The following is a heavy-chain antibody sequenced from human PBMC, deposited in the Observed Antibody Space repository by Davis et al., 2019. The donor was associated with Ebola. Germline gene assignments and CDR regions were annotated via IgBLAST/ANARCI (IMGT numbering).Heavy chain of an antibody. CDR3: PRDWVVVPAATLNNMEV. Sequence: GESLKISCKGSGYSFTSYWIGWVRQMPGKGLEWMGIIYPGDSDTRYSPSFQGQVTISADKSISTAYLQWSSLKASATAMYYWPRDWVVVPAATLNNMEVWGKGPRSPSP. V-gene: IGHV5-51*01. CDR1: GYSFTSYW. D-gene: IGHD2-2*01. CDR2: IYPGDSDT. J-gene: IGHJ6*03.